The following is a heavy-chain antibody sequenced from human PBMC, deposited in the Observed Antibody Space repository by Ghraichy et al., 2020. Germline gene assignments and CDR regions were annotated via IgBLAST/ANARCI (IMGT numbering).Heavy chain of an antibody. CDR3: ATDPITMVRGGVDV. Sequence: GGSLRLSCAASGFTFSSAWMVWVRQAPGKGLEWVGRIKSESDGGTTNYATPVKSRFTSSRDDSKNTLYLQMNSLRADDTAVYYCATDPITMVRGGVDVWGRGTKVTVSS. D-gene: IGHD3-10*01. J-gene: IGHJ6*02. CDR2: IKSESDGGTT. CDR1: GFTFSSAW. V-gene: IGHV3-15*05.